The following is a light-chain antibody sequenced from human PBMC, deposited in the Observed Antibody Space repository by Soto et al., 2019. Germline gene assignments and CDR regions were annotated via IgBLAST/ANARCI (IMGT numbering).Light chain of an antibody. CDR1: QSVTNRY. V-gene: IGKV3-20*01. J-gene: IGKJ5*01. CDR2: GAS. Sequence: EIVLTQSPGTLSLSPGERATLSCRASQSVTNRYLAWYQQKPGQAPRLLIYGASSRATGIPDRFSGTGSETDFTLTISRLEPEDFAVYYCQQYDNSPITFGQGARLEIK. CDR3: QQYDNSPIT.